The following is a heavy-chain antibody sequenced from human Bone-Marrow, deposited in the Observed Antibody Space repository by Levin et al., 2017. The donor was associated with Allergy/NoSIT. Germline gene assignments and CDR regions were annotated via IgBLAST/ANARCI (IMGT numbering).Heavy chain of an antibody. CDR1: GGTFSNYG. CDR3: ARAPAASNYYYFMDV. Sequence: ASVKVSCKASGGTFSNYGISWVRQAPGEGLEWMGGIIPIVGTTMYAQKFQGGITITADKFSTTAYLELSSLRSEDTAVYYCARAPAASNYYYFMDVWGKGTAVTVSS. D-gene: IGHD6-13*01. CDR2: IIPIVGTT. V-gene: IGHV1-69*06. J-gene: IGHJ6*03.